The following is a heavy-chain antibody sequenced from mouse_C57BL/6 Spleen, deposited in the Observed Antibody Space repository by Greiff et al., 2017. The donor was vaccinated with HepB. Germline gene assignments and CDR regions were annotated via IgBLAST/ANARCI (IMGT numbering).Heavy chain of an antibody. Sequence: VQLKESGPGMVKPSQSLSLTCTVTGYSITSGYDWHWIRHFPGNKLEWMGYISYSGSTNYNPSLKSRISITHDTSKNHFFLTLNSVTTEDTATYDCARGSYYYGSSYWGQSTTLTVSS. J-gene: IGHJ2*01. CDR3: ARGSYYYGSSY. CDR1: GYSITSGYD. CDR2: ISYSGST. D-gene: IGHD1-1*01. V-gene: IGHV3-1*01.